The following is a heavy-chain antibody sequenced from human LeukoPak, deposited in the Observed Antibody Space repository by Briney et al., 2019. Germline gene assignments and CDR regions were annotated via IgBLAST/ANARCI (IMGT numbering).Heavy chain of an antibody. CDR1: GFTFSSYA. CDR3: ARGGYCSGGTCYSYNAFDL. Sequence: GGSLRLSCAVSGFTFSSYAMNWVRQAPGKGLEWVSYISSSGTIYYADSVKGRFTISRDNAKNSLYLHMNSLRAEDTAVYYCARGGYCSGGTCYSYNAFDLWGQGTMVTVSS. CDR2: ISSSGTI. J-gene: IGHJ3*01. V-gene: IGHV3-48*03. D-gene: IGHD2-15*01.